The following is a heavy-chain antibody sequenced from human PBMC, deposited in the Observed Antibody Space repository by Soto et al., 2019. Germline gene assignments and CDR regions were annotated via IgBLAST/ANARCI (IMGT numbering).Heavy chain of an antibody. D-gene: IGHD5-18*01. V-gene: IGHV4-59*01. CDR1: GGSIRSYY. CDR2: IFYSGST. CDR3: ARGAADTAMVDS. J-gene: IGHJ4*02. Sequence: PSETLSLTCTDSGGSIRSYYWTWIRQPPGKGLEWLGYIFYSGSTFYNPSLKSRVTISIHTSKSQFSLQLTSVTAADTAVYYCARGAADTAMVDSWGQGTLVTVSS.